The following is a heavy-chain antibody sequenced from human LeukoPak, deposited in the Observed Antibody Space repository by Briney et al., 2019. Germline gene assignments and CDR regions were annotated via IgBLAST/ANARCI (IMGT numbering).Heavy chain of an antibody. CDR3: ASVVWGSYRSSLVFDY. V-gene: IGHV1-69*02. CDR1: GGTFSSYT. CDR2: IIPIPGIA. J-gene: IGHJ4*02. D-gene: IGHD3-16*02. Sequence: ASVKVSCKASGGTFSSYTISWVRQAPGQGLEWMGRIIPIPGIANYAQKFQGRVTITADKSTSTAYMELSSLRSEDTAVYYCASVVWGSYRSSLVFDYWGQGTLVTVSS.